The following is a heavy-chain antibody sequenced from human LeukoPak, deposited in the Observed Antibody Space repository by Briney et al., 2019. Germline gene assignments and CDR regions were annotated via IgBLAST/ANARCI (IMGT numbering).Heavy chain of an antibody. CDR3: ATVQGSYYSNFDY. D-gene: IGHD1-26*01. Sequence: GASVKVSCKVSGYTLTELSMHWVRQAPGKGLEWMGGFDPEDGETIYAQKFQGRVTMTEDTSTDTAYMELSSLRSEDTAVYYRATVQGSYYSNFDYWGQGTLVTVSS. CDR1: GYTLTELS. V-gene: IGHV1-24*01. J-gene: IGHJ4*02. CDR2: FDPEDGET.